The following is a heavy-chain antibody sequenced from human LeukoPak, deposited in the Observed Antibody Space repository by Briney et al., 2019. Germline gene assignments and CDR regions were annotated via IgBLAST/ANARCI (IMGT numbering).Heavy chain of an antibody. CDR2: IYFSGNT. V-gene: IGHV4-39*02. D-gene: IGHD5-24*01. Sequence: SETLSLTCTVSGGSISSSSYYWGWIRQSPGKGLEWIGSIYFSGNTYYNPSLNSRVTISVDTSKNQFSLKLSSVTAADTAVFYCARDPWDRDGYNPTFDYWGQGTLVTVSS. J-gene: IGHJ4*02. CDR1: GGSISSSSYY. CDR3: ARDPWDRDGYNPTFDY.